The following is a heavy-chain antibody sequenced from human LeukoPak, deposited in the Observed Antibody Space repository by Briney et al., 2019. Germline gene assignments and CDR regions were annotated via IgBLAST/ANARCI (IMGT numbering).Heavy chain of an antibody. V-gene: IGHV4-34*01. Sequence: SETLSLTCAVYGGSFSGYYWSWIRQPPGKGLEWIGEINHSGSTNYNPSLKSRVTTSVDTSKNQFSLKLSSVTAADTAVYYCAREADSGWYNYSNWFDPWGQGTLVTVSS. J-gene: IGHJ5*02. CDR3: AREADSGWYNYSNWFDP. CDR1: GGSFSGYY. D-gene: IGHD6-19*01. CDR2: INHSGST.